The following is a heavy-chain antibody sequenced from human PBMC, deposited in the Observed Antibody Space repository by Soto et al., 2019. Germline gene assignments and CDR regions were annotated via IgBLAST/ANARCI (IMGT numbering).Heavy chain of an antibody. Sequence: SETLSLTCTVSGGSISSYYWSWIRQPPGKGLEWIGYIYYSGSTNYNPSLKSRVTISVDTSKNQFSLKLSRLRSDDTAVYYCATTTNNIYYGMDVWGQGTTVTVSS. V-gene: IGHV4-59*01. CDR2: IYYSGST. J-gene: IGHJ6*02. CDR1: GGSISSYY. CDR3: ATTTNNIYYGMDV. D-gene: IGHD1-1*01.